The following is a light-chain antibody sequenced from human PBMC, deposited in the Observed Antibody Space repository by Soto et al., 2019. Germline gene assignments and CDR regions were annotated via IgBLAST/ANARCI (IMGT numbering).Light chain of an antibody. V-gene: IGLV2-14*01. Sequence: QSALTQPASVSGSPGQSITISCTGTSSDVGGYNYVSWYQQHPGKAPKLMIYDVSNRPSGVSNRFSGSKSGNTASLTISGLQAEDESDYYCSSYAGTYSFFYVFGTGTRSPS. J-gene: IGLJ1*01. CDR2: DVS. CDR3: SSYAGTYSFFYV. CDR1: SSDVGGYNY.